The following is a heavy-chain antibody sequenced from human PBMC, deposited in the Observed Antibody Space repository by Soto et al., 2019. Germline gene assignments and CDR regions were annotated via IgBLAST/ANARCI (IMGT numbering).Heavy chain of an antibody. J-gene: IGHJ4*02. V-gene: IGHV4-59*08. CDR3: ARGSTTEKVDS. CDR1: GGSICSYY. CDR2: IYYSGSP. Sequence: SETLSLTCTVSGGSICSYYWSWIRQPPGKGLEWIGYIYYSGSPYNNPSLRSRVTISADTSMNQFSLALTSVTAADTAIYYCARGSTTEKVDSWGQGILVTVSS.